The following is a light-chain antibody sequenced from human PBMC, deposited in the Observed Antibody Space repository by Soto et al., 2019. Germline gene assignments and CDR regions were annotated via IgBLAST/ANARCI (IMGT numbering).Light chain of an antibody. CDR3: SSYTSSGTYV. J-gene: IGLJ1*01. V-gene: IGLV2-18*02. CDR1: SSDVGSYDR. CDR2: EVI. Sequence: QSVLTQPPSVSGSPGQSVTISCTGASSDVGSYDRVSWYRQPPGTAPKLMIFEVINRPSGVPDRFSGSKSGNTASLTITGLQAEDEADYYCSSYTSSGTYVFGTGTKLTVL.